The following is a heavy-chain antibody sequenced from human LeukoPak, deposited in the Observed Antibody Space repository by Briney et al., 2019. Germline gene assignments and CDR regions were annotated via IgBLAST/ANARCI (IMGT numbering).Heavy chain of an antibody. V-gene: IGHV3-53*01. Sequence: QTGGSLRLSCAASGFTFSSYAMSWVRQAPGKGLEWVSVIYSDGTTYYADSVKGRFTISRDDSKNTLYLHMNSLRAEDTAVYYCARAPNWRFDHWGQGTLVTVSS. J-gene: IGHJ4*02. D-gene: IGHD1-1*01. CDR1: GFTFSSYA. CDR3: ARAPNWRFDH. CDR2: IYSDGTT.